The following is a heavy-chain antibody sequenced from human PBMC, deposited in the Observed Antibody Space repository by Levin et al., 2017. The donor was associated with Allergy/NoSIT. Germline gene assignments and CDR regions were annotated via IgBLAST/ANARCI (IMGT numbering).Heavy chain of an antibody. V-gene: IGHV3-74*01. CDR2: INGDGSST. J-gene: IGHJ4*02. Sequence: GGSLRLSCAASGFTFSRYWIHWVRQAPGKGLVWVSRINGDGSSTSYADSVKGRFTISRDNAKNTLYLQMNSLRVEDTAVYYCARDFDWNGGYWGQGTLVTVSS. D-gene: IGHD3-9*01. CDR1: GFTFSRYW. CDR3: ARDFDWNGGY.